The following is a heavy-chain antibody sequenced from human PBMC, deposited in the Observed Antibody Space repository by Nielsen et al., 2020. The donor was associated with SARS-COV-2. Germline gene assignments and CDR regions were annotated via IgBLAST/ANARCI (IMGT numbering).Heavy chain of an antibody. J-gene: IGHJ6*03. Sequence: WVRQAPGQGLEWMGIINPSGGSTSYAQKFQGRVTMTRDTSTSTVYMGLSSLRSEGTAVYYCARGIYSGSYYVYYYYYMDVWGKGTTVTVSS. D-gene: IGHD1-26*01. CDR2: INPSGGST. CDR3: ARGIYSGSYYVYYYYYMDV. V-gene: IGHV1-46*01.